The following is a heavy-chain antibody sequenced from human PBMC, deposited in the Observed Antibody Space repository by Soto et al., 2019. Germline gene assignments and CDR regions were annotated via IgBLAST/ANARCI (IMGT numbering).Heavy chain of an antibody. D-gene: IGHD3-9*01. Sequence: PGGSLRLCCAASGFTFSSYGMHWVRQAPGKGLEWVAVIWYDGSNKYYADSVKGRFTISRDNSKNTLYLQMNSLRAEDTAVYYCARGYYDILTGYYTAGQHWGQGTLVTVSS. CDR2: IWYDGSNK. J-gene: IGHJ1*01. V-gene: IGHV3-33*01. CDR3: ARGYYDILTGYYTAGQH. CDR1: GFTFSSYG.